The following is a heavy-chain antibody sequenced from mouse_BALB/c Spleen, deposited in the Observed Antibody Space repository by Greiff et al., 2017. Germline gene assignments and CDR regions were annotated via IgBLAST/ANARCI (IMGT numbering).Heavy chain of an antibody. CDR3: AKYREAFAY. CDR1: GYTFTSYW. V-gene: IGHV1-7*01. J-gene: IGHJ3*01. CDR2: INPSTGYT. Sequence: VKLEESGAELAKPGASVKMSCKASGYTFTSYWMHWVKQRPGQGLEWIGYINPSTGYTEYNQKFKDKATLTADKSSSTAYMQLSSLTSEDSAVYYCAKYREAFAYWGQGTLVTVSA. D-gene: IGHD2-14*01.